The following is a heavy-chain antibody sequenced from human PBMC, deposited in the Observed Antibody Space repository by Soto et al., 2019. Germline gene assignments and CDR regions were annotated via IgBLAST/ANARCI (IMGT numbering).Heavy chain of an antibody. D-gene: IGHD3-22*01. CDR3: ARHHYYDSSGSQGP. CDR1: GGSISSSSYY. Sequence: PSETLSLTCTVSGGSISSSSYYWGWIRQPPGKGLEWIGSIYYSGSTYYNPSLKSRVTISVDTSKNQFSLKLSSVTAADTAVYYCARHHYYDSSGSQGPWGQGTRVTVSS. CDR2: IYYSGST. J-gene: IGHJ5*02. V-gene: IGHV4-39*01.